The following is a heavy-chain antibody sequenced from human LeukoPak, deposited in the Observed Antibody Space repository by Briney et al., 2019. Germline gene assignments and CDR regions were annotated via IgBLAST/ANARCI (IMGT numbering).Heavy chain of an antibody. J-gene: IGHJ4*02. Sequence: SETLSLTCTVSGGSISSYYWSWIRQPPGKGLEWIGYIYTTGSTDYNPSLKSRVTISVDTSKNQLSLNLSSVTAADTAVYYCARHVRVATMQFDYWGQGTLVTVSS. CDR2: IYTTGST. CDR1: GGSISSYY. CDR3: ARHVRVATMQFDY. D-gene: IGHD5-12*01. V-gene: IGHV4-4*09.